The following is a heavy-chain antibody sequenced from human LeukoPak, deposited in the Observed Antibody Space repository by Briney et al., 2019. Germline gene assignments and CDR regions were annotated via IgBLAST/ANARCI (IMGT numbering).Heavy chain of an antibody. CDR1: GFTFSDYY. D-gene: IGHD3-16*01. V-gene: IGHV3-11*06. Sequence: GGSLRLSCAASGFTFSDYYMSWIRQAPGKGLEWVSYISSSSSYTNYADSVKGRFTISRDNSKNTLYLQVNSLRAEDTAVYYCAKDPRRIRGYYFDYWGQGTLVTVSS. CDR3: AKDPRRIRGYYFDY. CDR2: ISSSSSYT. J-gene: IGHJ4*02.